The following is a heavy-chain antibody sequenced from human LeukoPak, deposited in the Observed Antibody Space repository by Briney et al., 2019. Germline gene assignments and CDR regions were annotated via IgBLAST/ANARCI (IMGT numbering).Heavy chain of an antibody. CDR1: GGSLSPYY. V-gene: IGHV4-34*01. J-gene: IGHJ4*02. Sequence: SETLSLTCAVSGGSLSPYYWSWIRRPLGKGLEWIGEINNRGTTNYSPSLRGRATISVDTSKNQFSLRLTSVTAADTAMYYCARVPLWWLTPFDFWGQGTLATVSS. CDR3: ARVPLWWLTPFDF. D-gene: IGHD5-12*01. CDR2: INNRGTT.